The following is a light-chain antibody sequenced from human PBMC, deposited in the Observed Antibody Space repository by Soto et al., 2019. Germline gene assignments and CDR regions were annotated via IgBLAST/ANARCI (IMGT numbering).Light chain of an antibody. CDR2: EVN. Sequence: HSVLTQPASVSGSPGQSITISCTGTSSDVGGYNFVSWYQQHPGKAPKLMIFEVNNRPSGVSNRFSGSKSGNTASLTISGLQAEDEADYYCSSWTSSTTQVLGGGTQLTVL. CDR3: SSWTSSTTQV. J-gene: IGLJ2*01. CDR1: SSDVGGYNF. V-gene: IGLV2-14*01.